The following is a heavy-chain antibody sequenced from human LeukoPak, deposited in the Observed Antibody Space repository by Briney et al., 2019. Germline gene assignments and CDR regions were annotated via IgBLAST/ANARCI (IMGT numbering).Heavy chain of an antibody. CDR2: ISSSSSYI. V-gene: IGHV3-21*01. D-gene: IGHD1-26*01. J-gene: IGHJ4*02. CDR1: GFTFSSYS. CDR3: SIVGATRDDY. Sequence: GGSLRLSCAASGFTFSSYSMNWVRQAPGKGLEWVSSISSSSSYIYYADSVKGRFAISRDNAKNSLYLQMNSLRAEDTAVYYCSIVGATRDDYWGQGTLVTVSS.